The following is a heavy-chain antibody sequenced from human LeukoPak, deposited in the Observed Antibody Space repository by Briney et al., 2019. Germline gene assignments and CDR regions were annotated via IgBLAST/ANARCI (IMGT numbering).Heavy chain of an antibody. CDR1: GFTFSNFW. CDR3: ARDIGYHTFVS. CDR2: IKEDGSDK. D-gene: IGHD5-12*01. J-gene: IGHJ4*02. Sequence: GGSLRLSCVASGFTFSNFWMAWVRQAPGKGLEWVARIKEDGSDKKYVDSVKGRFTISRDNPKNPLYLQMNSLRAEDTAVYYCARDIGYHTFVSSGQGGLVTASS. V-gene: IGHV3-7*05.